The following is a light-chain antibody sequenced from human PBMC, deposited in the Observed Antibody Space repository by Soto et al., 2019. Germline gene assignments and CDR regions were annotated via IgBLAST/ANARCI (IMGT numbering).Light chain of an antibody. CDR2: DAS. J-gene: IGKJ5*01. CDR1: QSVGRS. V-gene: IGKV3-11*01. CDR3: QQRRNWPPIT. Sequence: EIVLTQSPATLSLSPGQRSTLSCRASQSVGRSLAWYQQKPGQAPRLLIYDASNRATGIPARFSGSGSGTDFTLTISSLETEDFAVYYCQQRRNWPPITFGQGTRLEIK.